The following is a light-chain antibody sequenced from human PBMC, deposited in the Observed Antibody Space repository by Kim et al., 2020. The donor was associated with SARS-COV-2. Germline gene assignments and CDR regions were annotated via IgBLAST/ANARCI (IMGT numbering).Light chain of an antibody. J-gene: IGLJ2*01. CDR2: NNN. CDR3: AVWDDSLNGLL. V-gene: IGLV1-44*01. CDR1: NSNIGSNA. Sequence: QSVVTQPPSSSGTPGQRVTISCSGSNSNIGSNAVNWYQQLPGTAPKVLIYNNNRRPSGVPDRFSGSKSGTSASLAISGLQSEDEADYYCAVWDDSLNGLLFGGGGKL.